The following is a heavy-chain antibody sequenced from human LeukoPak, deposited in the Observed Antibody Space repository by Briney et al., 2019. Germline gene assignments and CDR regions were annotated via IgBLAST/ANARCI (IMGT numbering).Heavy chain of an antibody. CDR2: INPNSGGT. CDR1: GYTFTSYG. CDR3: ARQLERPYYYYYMDV. Sequence: ASVKVSCKASGYTFTSYGISWVRQAPGQGLEWMGWINPNSGGTNYAQKFQGRVTMTRDTSISTAYMELSRLRSDDTAVYYCARQLERPYYYYYMDVWGKGTTVTVSS. V-gene: IGHV1-2*02. J-gene: IGHJ6*03. D-gene: IGHD1-1*01.